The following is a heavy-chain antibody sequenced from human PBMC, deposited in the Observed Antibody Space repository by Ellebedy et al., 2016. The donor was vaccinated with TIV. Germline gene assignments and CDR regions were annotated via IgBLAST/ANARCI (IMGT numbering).Heavy chain of an antibody. J-gene: IGHJ5*02. CDR1: GFSFRSYW. D-gene: IGHD3-16*01. CDR3: ARRGSYGDYAVQINSWFDT. CDR2: IYQDGGVQ. Sequence: GGSLKISCAASGFSFRSYWMSWVRQAPGKGLEWVANIYQDGGVQYYVDSVKGRFTISRDNADNSLFLQMNSLRAEDTAVYYCARRGSYGDYAVQINSWFDTWGRGTLVAVSS. V-gene: IGHV3-7*01.